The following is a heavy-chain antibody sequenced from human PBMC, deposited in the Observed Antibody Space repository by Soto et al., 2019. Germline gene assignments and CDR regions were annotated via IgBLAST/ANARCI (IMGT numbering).Heavy chain of an antibody. D-gene: IGHD3-22*01. CDR3: ARATDYYDSSGYTYYFDY. CDR1: GYTFTTYY. Sequence: ASVKVSCKASGYTFTTYYIHWVRPAPAQGLEWMGIINPSGGSTSYAQKLQGRVTMTRDKSTSTVYMELSSLRSEDTAVYYCARATDYYDSSGYTYYFDYWGQGTLVTVSS. J-gene: IGHJ4*02. V-gene: IGHV1-46*01. CDR2: INPSGGST.